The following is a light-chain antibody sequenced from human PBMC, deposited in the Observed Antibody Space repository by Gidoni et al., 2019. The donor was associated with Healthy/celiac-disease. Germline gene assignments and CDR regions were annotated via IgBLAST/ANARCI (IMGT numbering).Light chain of an antibody. Sequence: QSVLTQPPSVSGAPGQRVTIPCTGSSSNIGAGYDVHWYQQLPGTAPKLLIYGNSNRPSGVSDRFSGSKSGTSASLAITGLQAEDEADYYCQSYDSSLSGSGVFGGGTKLTVL. J-gene: IGLJ2*01. CDR2: GNS. CDR3: QSYDSSLSGSGV. V-gene: IGLV1-40*01. CDR1: SSNIGAGYD.